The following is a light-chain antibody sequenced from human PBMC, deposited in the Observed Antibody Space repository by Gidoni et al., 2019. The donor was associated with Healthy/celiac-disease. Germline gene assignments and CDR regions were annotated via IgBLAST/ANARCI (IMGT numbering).Light chain of an antibody. J-gene: IGKJ3*01. CDR3: MQALQTPRA. V-gene: IGKV2-28*01. CDR2: LGS. Sequence: DIVMTQSPLSLPVTPGEPASISCRSSQSLLHSNGYNYLDWYLQKPGQSPQLLIYLGSNRDSGVPDRFSGSGSGTDLTLKISRVEAEDVGVYYCMQALQTPRAFGPGTKVDIK. CDR1: QSLLHSNGYNY.